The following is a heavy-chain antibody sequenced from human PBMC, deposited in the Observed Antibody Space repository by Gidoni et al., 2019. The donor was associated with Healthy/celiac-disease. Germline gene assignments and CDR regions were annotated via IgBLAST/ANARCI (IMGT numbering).Heavy chain of an antibody. Sequence: EVQLVESGGGLVQPGGYLGLSCAASGFPFSRYSMNWVRQAPGKGLEWVSYIISSSSTIYYADSVKGRFTISRDNAKNSLYLQMNSLRAEDTAVYYCARVWDDYDSSGYYSDYWGQGTLVTVSS. D-gene: IGHD3-22*01. V-gene: IGHV3-48*01. CDR3: ARVWDDYDSSGYYSDY. J-gene: IGHJ4*02. CDR1: GFPFSRYS. CDR2: IISSSSTI.